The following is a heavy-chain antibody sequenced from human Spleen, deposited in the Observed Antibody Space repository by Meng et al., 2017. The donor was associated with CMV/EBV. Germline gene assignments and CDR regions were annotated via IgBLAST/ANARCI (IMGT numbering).Heavy chain of an antibody. CDR3: ARGRYYDFWSGRGRHFDI. CDR2: IFYSGSN. Sequence: SETLSLTCDVSGGPVRGTSYYWSWIRQPPGMALEWIGFIFYSGSNYYNPSLNSRATISVDTSKTQVSLTLHSVTAADTAVYYCARGRYYDFWSGRGRHFDIWGRGTLVTVSS. V-gene: IGHV4-39*01. D-gene: IGHD3-3*01. CDR1: GGPVRGTSYY. J-gene: IGHJ2*01.